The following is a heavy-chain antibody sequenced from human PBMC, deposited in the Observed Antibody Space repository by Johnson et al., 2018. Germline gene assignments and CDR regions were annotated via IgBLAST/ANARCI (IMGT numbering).Heavy chain of an antibody. CDR3: ARDPSQPYYDCWSGYPDAFDI. J-gene: IGHJ3*02. CDR1: GYTFTSYA. CDR2: INTNTGNP. Sequence: VQLVESWSELKKPGASVKVSCKASGYTFTSYAMNWVRQAPGQGLEWTGWINTNTGNPTYAQGFTGRFVFSLDTSVNTAYLQICSLNAAAPAGYYCARDPSQPYYDCWSGYPDAFDIWCQGTMVTVSS. D-gene: IGHD3-3*01. V-gene: IGHV7-4-1*01.